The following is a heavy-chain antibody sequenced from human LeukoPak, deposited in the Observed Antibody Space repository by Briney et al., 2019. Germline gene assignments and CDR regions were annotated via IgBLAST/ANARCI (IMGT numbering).Heavy chain of an antibody. CDR3: ATDREGYDFWSGYYRTEYFQH. V-gene: IGHV1-69*13. J-gene: IGHJ1*01. CDR1: GGTFSSYA. CDR2: IIPIFGTA. D-gene: IGHD3-3*01. Sequence: SVKVSCKASGGTFSSYAISWVRQAPGQGLEWMGGIIPIFGTANYAQKFQGRVTITADESTSTAYMELSSLRSEDTAVYYCATDREGYDFWSGYYRTEYFQHWGQGTLVTVSS.